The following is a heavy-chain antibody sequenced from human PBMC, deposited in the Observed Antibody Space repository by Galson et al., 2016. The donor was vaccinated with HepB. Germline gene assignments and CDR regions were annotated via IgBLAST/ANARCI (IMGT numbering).Heavy chain of an antibody. V-gene: IGHV3-23*01. J-gene: IGHJ5*01. CDR2: IRGSGSST. CDR1: GFTFNIYA. D-gene: IGHD3-10*01. CDR3: AKDGRRRWFEDLMSPASWFDS. Sequence: SLRLSCAASGFTFNIYAMSWVRQSPGRRLEWVSGIRGSGSSTYYADSVRGRFTISRDNSKNTVYLQMNSLRAEDTGVYYCAKDGRRRWFEDLMSPASWFDSWGQGTLVTVSS.